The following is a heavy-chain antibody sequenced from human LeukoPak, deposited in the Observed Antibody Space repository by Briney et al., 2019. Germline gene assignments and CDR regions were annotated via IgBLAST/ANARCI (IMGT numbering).Heavy chain of an antibody. CDR1: GYTFTSYD. CDR3: ARGGRYCSGGSCYVAFHYYYGMDV. Sequence: ASVKVSCKASGYTFTSYDINWVRQATGQGLEWMGWINPNSGGTNYAQKFQGWVTMTRDTSISTAYMELSRLRSDDTAVYYCARGGRYCSGGSCYVAFHYYYGMDVWGQGTTVTVSS. D-gene: IGHD2-15*01. V-gene: IGHV1-2*04. J-gene: IGHJ6*02. CDR2: INPNSGGT.